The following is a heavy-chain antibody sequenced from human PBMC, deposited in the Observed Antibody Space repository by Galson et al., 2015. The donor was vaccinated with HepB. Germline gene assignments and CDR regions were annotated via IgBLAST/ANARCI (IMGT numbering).Heavy chain of an antibody. CDR3: ARGNDFRRASGAFDI. V-gene: IGHV3-30-3*01. Sequence: SLRLSCAASGFTFSSYAMHWVRQAPGKGLEWVAVISYDGSNKYYADSVKGRFTISRDNSKNTLYLQMNSLRAEDTAVYYCARGNDFRRASGAFDIWGQGTMVTVSS. CDR2: ISYDGSNK. D-gene: IGHD3-3*01. CDR1: GFTFSSYA. J-gene: IGHJ3*02.